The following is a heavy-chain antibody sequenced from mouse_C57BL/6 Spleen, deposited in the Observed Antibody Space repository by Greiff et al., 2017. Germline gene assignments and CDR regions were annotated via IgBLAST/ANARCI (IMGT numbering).Heavy chain of an antibody. V-gene: IGHV5-12*01. CDR2: ISNGGGST. Sequence: EVNLVESGGGLVQPGGSLKLSCAASGFTFSDYYMYWVRQTPEKRLEWVAYISNGGGSTYYPDTVKGRFTISRDNAKNTLYLQMSRLKSEDTAMYYCARQLRPHYYAMDYWGQGTSVTVSS. J-gene: IGHJ4*01. CDR3: ARQLRPHYYAMDY. CDR1: GFTFSDYY. D-gene: IGHD3-2*02.